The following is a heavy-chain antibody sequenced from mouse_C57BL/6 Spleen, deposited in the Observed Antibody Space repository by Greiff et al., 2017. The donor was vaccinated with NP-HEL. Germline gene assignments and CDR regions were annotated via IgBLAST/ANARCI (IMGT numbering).Heavy chain of an antibody. V-gene: IGHV1-42*01. Sequence: EVQLQQSGPELVKPGASVKISCKASGYSFTGYYMNWVKQSPEKSLEWIGEINPSTGGTTYNQKFKAKATLTVDKSSSTAYMQLKSLTSEDSAVYYCAREPNFYWYFDVWGTGTTVTVSS. CDR1: GYSFTGYY. CDR3: AREPNFYWYFDV. J-gene: IGHJ1*03. CDR2: INPSTGGT.